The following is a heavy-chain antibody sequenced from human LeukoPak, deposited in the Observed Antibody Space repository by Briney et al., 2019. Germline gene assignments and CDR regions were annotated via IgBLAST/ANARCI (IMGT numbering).Heavy chain of an antibody. Sequence: PGGSLRLSCAASGFTFSDYYMSWIRQAPGKGLEWVSYISHSGRTMYYADSVKGRFTISRDNAKNSLYLQMNSLRAEDTAVYFCAKRGVVIRVILVGFHKEAPYFDAWGQGVLVTVSS. J-gene: IGHJ4*02. CDR2: ISHSGRTM. D-gene: IGHD3-22*01. V-gene: IGHV3-11*01. CDR3: AKRGVVIRVILVGFHKEAPYFDA. CDR1: GFTFSDYY.